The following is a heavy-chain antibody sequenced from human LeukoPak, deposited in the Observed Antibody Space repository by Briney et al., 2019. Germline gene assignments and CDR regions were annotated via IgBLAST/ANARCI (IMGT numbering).Heavy chain of an antibody. CDR1: GYTFTNSY. Sequence: ASVKVSCKASGYTFTNSYIQWVRQAPGQGLEWMGWIDPNSGGTKYAQRFQGRVTMTRDTSISTAYMELSRLRSDDTAVFYCARSIMPASTWDYWGQGTLVIVSS. V-gene: IGHV1-2*02. J-gene: IGHJ4*02. CDR2: IDPNSGGT. CDR3: ARSIMPASTWDY. D-gene: IGHD2-2*01.